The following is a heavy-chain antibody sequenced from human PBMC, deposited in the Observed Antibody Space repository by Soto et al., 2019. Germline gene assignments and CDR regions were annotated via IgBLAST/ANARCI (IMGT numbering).Heavy chain of an antibody. CDR3: TTDIYSSGWDGPDY. Sequence: PRGSLRLSCAASGFTFSNAWMSWVRQAPGKGLEWVGRIKSKTDGGTTDYAAPVKGRFTISRDDSKNTLYLQMNSLKTEDTAVYYCTTDIYSSGWDGPDYWGQGTLVTVSS. CDR1: GFTFSNAW. D-gene: IGHD6-19*01. CDR2: IKSKTDGGTT. V-gene: IGHV3-15*01. J-gene: IGHJ4*02.